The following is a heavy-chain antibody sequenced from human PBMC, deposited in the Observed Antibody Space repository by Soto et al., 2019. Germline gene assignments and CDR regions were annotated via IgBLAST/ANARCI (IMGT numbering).Heavy chain of an antibody. J-gene: IGHJ5*02. V-gene: IGHV4-39*01. Sequence: QLQLQELGPGLVKPSETLSLTCSVSGGSISSTSHYWGWIRQSPGKGLEWIATIYHDGSAFYNPSLKSRVTKSIDTSTNPFSLKLTSVTAPDTAVYYCANNGVLSTGDWIAPWGQGNLVTVSS. CDR3: ANNGVLSTGDWIAP. CDR1: GGSISSTSHY. D-gene: IGHD4-4*01. CDR2: IYHDGSA.